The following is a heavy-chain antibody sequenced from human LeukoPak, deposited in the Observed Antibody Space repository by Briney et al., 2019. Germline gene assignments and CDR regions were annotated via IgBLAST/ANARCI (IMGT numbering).Heavy chain of an antibody. V-gene: IGHV3-21*04. J-gene: IGHJ4*02. CDR2: ISSSSSYI. D-gene: IGHD3-22*01. Sequence: PGRSLRLSCAASGFTFSSYSMNWVRQAPGKGLEWVSSISSSSSYIYYADSVKGRFTISRDNSKDTLYLQMSSVRVDDTAVYYCARDRGRYYDSRGFYWGYYFDSWGQGILVTVST. CDR3: ARDRGRYYDSRGFYWGYYFDS. CDR1: GFTFSSYS.